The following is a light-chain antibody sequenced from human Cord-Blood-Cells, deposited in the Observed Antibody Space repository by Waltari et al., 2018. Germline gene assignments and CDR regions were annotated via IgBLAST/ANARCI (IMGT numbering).Light chain of an antibody. CDR2: EVS. Sequence: QSALTQPASVPGSPGQSITISCTGTSRDLGGYNYVSWYPQHPGKAPKLLIYEVSNRPSGVSNRFSGSKSGNTASLTISGLQDEDEADYYCSSYTSSSTYVFGTGTKVTVL. J-gene: IGLJ1*01. CDR3: SSYTSSSTYV. V-gene: IGLV2-14*01. CDR1: SRDLGGYNY.